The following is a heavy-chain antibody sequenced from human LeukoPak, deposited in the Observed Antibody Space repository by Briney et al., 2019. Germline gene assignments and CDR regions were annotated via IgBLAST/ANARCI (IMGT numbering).Heavy chain of an antibody. V-gene: IGHV3-30-3*01. CDR2: ISYDGSNK. Sequence: PGGSLRLSCAASGFTFSSYAMHWVRQAPGKGLEWVAVISYDGSNKYYADSVKGRFIISRDNSKNTLYLQMNSLRAEDTAVYYCARDLTRGYSYGPPGYWGQGTLVTVSS. J-gene: IGHJ4*02. CDR3: ARDLTRGYSYGPPGY. CDR1: GFTFSSYA. D-gene: IGHD5-18*01.